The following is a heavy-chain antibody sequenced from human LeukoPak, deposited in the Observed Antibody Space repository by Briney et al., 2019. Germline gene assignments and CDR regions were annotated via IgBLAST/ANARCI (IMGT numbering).Heavy chain of an antibody. J-gene: IGHJ1*01. CDR3: AREGYCSSTSCREYFQH. CDR2: ISSSSSYI. Sequence: GGSLRLSCAASGFTFSSYSMNWVRQAPGKGLEWVSSISSSSSYIYYADSVKGRFTISRGNAKNSLYLQMNSLRAEDTAVYYCAREGYCSSTSCREYFQHWGQGTLVTVSS. CDR1: GFTFSSYS. V-gene: IGHV3-21*01. D-gene: IGHD2-2*01.